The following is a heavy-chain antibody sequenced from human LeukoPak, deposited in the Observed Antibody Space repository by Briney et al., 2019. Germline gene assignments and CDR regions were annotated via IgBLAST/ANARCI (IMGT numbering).Heavy chain of an antibody. CDR1: GFTFSNAW. CDR3: ARRAGAYSHPYDY. Sequence: GGSLRLSCAASGFTFSNAWMSWVRQAPGKVLEWVSFIYSGSTHYSDSVKGRFTISRDNSKNTLYLQMNSLRAEDTAVYYCARRAGAYSHPYDYWGQGTLVTVSS. J-gene: IGHJ4*02. D-gene: IGHD4/OR15-4a*01. V-gene: IGHV3-53*01. CDR2: IYSGST.